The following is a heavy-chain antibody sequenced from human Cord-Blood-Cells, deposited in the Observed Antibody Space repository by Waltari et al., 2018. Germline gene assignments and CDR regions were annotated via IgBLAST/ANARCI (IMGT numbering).Heavy chain of an antibody. CDR1: GYSISSGYY. V-gene: IGHV4-38-2*02. Sequence: QVQLQESGPGLVKPSETLSLTCAVSGYSISSGYYWGWIRPPPGKGLEWIGSIYHSGSTYYNPSLKSRVTISVDTSKNQFSLKLSSVTAADTAVYYCAREIGYCSSTSCYDAFDIWGQGTMVTVSS. CDR3: AREIGYCSSTSCYDAFDI. CDR2: IYHSGST. D-gene: IGHD2-2*01. J-gene: IGHJ3*02.